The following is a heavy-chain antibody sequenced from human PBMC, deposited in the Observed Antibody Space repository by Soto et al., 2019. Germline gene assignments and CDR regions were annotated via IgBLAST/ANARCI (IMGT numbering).Heavy chain of an antibody. J-gene: IGHJ4*02. CDR1: GGSINTFY. V-gene: IGHV4-4*07. Sequence: FETLSLTCTVSGGSINTFYWSWVRQPAGKGLEWIGRIFSSGSTSFNPSLESRVAMSVDTSKNHFSLNLSSVTAADMAVYYCAREGSYSAYNFAHGIQLWSFDFWGQGALVTVS. CDR3: AREGSYSAYNFAHGIQLWSFDF. CDR2: IFSSGST. D-gene: IGHD5-12*01.